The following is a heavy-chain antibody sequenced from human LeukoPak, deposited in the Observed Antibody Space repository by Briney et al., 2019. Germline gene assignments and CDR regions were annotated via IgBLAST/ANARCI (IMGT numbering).Heavy chain of an antibody. Sequence: GGSLRLFCAASGFTFSSYSMNWVRQAPGKGLEWVSSISSSSSYIYYADSVKGRFTISRDNAKNSLYLQMNSLRAEDTAVYYCARVAVYYDILTGPGLDVWGQGTTVTVSS. V-gene: IGHV3-21*01. D-gene: IGHD3-9*01. CDR1: GFTFSSYS. CDR3: ARVAVYYDILTGPGLDV. CDR2: ISSSSSYI. J-gene: IGHJ6*02.